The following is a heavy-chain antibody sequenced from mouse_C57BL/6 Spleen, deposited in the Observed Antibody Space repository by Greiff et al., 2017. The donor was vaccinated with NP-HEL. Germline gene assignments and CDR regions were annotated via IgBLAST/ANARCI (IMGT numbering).Heavy chain of an antibody. CDR1: GYTFTSYW. Sequence: QVQLKQSGAELVKPGASVKLSCKASGYTFTSYWMQWVKQRPGQGLEWIGEIDPSDSYTNYNQKFKGKATLTVDTSSSTAYMQLSSLTSEDSAVYYCAREGNGNPAKFAYWGQGTLVTVSA. CDR3: AREGNGNPAKFAY. J-gene: IGHJ3*01. V-gene: IGHV1-50*01. D-gene: IGHD2-1*01. CDR2: IDPSDSYT.